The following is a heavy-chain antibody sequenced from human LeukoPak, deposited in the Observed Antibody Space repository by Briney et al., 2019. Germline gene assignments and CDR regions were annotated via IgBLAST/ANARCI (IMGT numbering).Heavy chain of an antibody. D-gene: IGHD3-10*01. CDR2: ISANDGNT. CDR1: GYTFTSYG. J-gene: IGHJ4*02. Sequence: ASVKVSCKASGYTFTSYGISWVRQAPGQGLEWMGWISANDGNTDYPQKLQGRVTMTTDTSTSTAYMELRSLRSDDTAVYYCARESHVTREDYWGQGTLVTVSS. V-gene: IGHV1-18*01. CDR3: ARESHVTREDY.